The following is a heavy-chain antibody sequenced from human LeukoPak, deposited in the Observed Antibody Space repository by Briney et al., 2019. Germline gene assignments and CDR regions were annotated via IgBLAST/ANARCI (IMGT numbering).Heavy chain of an antibody. Sequence: QPGGSLRLSCAASGFTVSSNYMTWVRQAPGKGLEWVSVLYSGGTTYYADSVKGRFTVSRDNSKNTLCLQLSSLRDEDTSLYYCARGNLYIVATIEDYWGQGTLVTVSS. CDR3: ARGNLYIVATIEDY. J-gene: IGHJ4*02. V-gene: IGHV3-53*05. D-gene: IGHD5-12*01. CDR1: GFTVSSNY. CDR2: LYSGGTT.